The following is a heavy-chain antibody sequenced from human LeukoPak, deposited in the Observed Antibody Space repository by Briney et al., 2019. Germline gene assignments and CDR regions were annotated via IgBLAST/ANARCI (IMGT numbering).Heavy chain of an antibody. CDR2: ISYDGSNK. CDR3: AKVPDSSSWYVSP. J-gene: IGHJ4*02. Sequence: PGGSLRLSCAASEFTFSSYGMHWVRQAPGKGLEWVAVISYDGSNKYYADSVKGRFTISRDNSKNTLYLQMNSLRAEDTAVYYCAKVPDSSSWYVSPWGQGTLVTVSS. D-gene: IGHD6-13*01. V-gene: IGHV3-30*18. CDR1: EFTFSSYG.